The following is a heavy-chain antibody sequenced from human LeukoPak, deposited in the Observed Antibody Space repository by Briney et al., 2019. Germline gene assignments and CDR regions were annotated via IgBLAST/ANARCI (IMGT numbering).Heavy chain of an antibody. CDR1: GGSISSYY. CDR3: ARRGPLRYFDWSDQYGMDV. D-gene: IGHD3-9*01. CDR2: IYYSGNT. Sequence: TSETLSLTCTVSGGSISSYYWSWIRQPPGKGLEYIGYIYYSGNTNSNPSLNSRVTISVDTSKNQFSLKLSSVTAADTAVYCCARRGPLRYFDWSDQYGMDVWGQGTTVTVSS. J-gene: IGHJ6*02. V-gene: IGHV4-59*08.